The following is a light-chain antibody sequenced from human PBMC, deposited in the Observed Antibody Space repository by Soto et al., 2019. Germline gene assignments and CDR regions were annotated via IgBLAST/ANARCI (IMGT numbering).Light chain of an antibody. J-gene: IGKJ2*01. CDR2: SAS. Sequence: DIQMTQSPSSLSASVGDRVTITCRASQGIRDALGWYQQKPGKVPKRLIYSASSLQSGVPSRFRGSGSETEFTLTISSLPPEDFATYYCLQHSDYPFTFGQGTRLEI. CDR1: QGIRDA. CDR3: LQHSDYPFT. V-gene: IGKV1-17*01.